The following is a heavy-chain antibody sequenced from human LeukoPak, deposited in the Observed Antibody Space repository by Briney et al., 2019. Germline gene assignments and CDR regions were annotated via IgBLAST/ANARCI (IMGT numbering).Heavy chain of an antibody. CDR3: ARVPRYYYDSTGYKRIQSPDY. J-gene: IGHJ4*02. D-gene: IGHD3-22*01. Sequence: KASETLSLTCTVSGGSISSYYWSWIRQPPGKGLEWIGYIYYSGSTNYNPSLKSRVTISVDTSKNQFSLKLSSVTAADTAVYYCARVPRYYYDSTGYKRIQSPDYWGQGTLVTVSS. CDR1: GGSISSYY. V-gene: IGHV4-59*01. CDR2: IYYSGST.